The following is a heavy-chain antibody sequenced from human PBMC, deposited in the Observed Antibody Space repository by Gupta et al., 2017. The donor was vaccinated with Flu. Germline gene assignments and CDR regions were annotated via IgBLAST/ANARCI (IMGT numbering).Heavy chain of an antibody. CDR2: IYPGDSDT. CDR3: ARDSSSGYYLTDY. V-gene: IGHV5-51*01. D-gene: IGHD3-22*01. Sequence: RQMPGKGLEWMGIIYPGDSDTRYSPSFQGQVTISADKSISTAYLQWSSLKASDTAMYYCARDSSSGYYLTDYWGQGTLVTVSS. J-gene: IGHJ4*02.